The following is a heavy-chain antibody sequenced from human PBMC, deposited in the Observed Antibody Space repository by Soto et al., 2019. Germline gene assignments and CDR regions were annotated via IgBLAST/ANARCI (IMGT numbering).Heavy chain of an antibody. CDR2: VTPYKADT. CDR3: ATDGPSNSGNLYAFDI. V-gene: IGHV1-18*04. J-gene: IGHJ3*02. CDR1: GYTLTNYG. Sequence: QAQLVQSGAEVKKSGASVRVSCKASGYTLTNYGVTWVRQAPGQGLEWLGRVTPYKADTNSAQNLQSRLTMATDTSTNTAYLELRSLRSDDTAVYFCATDGPSNSGNLYAFDIWGQGTMVTVSA. D-gene: IGHD5-12*01.